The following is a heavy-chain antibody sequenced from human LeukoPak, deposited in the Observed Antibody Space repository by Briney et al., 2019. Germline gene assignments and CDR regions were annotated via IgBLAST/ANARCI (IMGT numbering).Heavy chain of an antibody. CDR3: ARADSGGKIFDY. Sequence: AGGSLRLSCAASGFTFSSYWMTWVRQAPGKGLEWVANTEQDGSGKHYVASVKGRFTISRDNAENSLYLQMNSLRAEDTAVYYCARADSGGKIFDYWGQGTLVIVSS. J-gene: IGHJ4*02. CDR2: TEQDGSGK. CDR1: GFTFSSYW. D-gene: IGHD2-15*01. V-gene: IGHV3-7*01.